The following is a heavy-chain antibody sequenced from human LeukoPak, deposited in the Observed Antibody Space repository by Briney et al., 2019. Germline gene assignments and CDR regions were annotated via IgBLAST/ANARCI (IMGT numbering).Heavy chain of an antibody. D-gene: IGHD6-19*01. J-gene: IGHJ5*02. Sequence: ASVKVSCKASGYTFTGYYMHWVRQAPGQGLEWMGWINPNSGGTNYAQKFQGRVTMTRDTSISTAYMELSRLRSDDTAVYYCARATGGGWYNWFDPWGQGTLVTVAS. CDR1: GYTFTGYY. CDR2: INPNSGGT. V-gene: IGHV1-2*02. CDR3: ARATGGGWYNWFDP.